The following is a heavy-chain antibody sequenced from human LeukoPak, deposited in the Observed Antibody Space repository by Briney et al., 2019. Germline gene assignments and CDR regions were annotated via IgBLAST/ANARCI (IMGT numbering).Heavy chain of an antibody. CDR3: ARAPGGTQASSGYFDY. CDR2: IYSDGRT. D-gene: IGHD3-22*01. CDR1: WFTVSSNY. V-gene: IGHV3-53*01. J-gene: IGHJ4*02. Sequence: GRSLRLSCAASWFTVSSNYMSSVRQAPGKGLEWVSVIYSDGRTYYADSVKGRFTISRDNSKNTLYLQMNSLRAEDTAVYYCARAPGGTQASSGYFDYWGQGTLVTVSS.